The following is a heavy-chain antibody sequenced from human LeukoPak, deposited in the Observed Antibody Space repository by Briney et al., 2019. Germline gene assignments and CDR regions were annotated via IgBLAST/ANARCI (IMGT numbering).Heavy chain of an antibody. J-gene: IGHJ4*02. D-gene: IGHD6-19*01. CDR2: ITSNGNSV. Sequence: PGGSLRLSCAASGFTFSDYYMGWIRQAPGKGLEWVSYITSNGNSVYYAASVKGRFTISRDNSKSTLLLQMNSLRAEDTAVYYCAKVRWDNSGWYYLDSWGQGTLVTVSS. V-gene: IGHV3-11*04. CDR1: GFTFSDYY. CDR3: AKVRWDNSGWYYLDS.